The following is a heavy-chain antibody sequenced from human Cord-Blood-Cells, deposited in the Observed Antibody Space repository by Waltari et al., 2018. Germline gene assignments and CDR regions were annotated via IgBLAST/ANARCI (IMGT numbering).Heavy chain of an antibody. Sequence: QVQLQQWGAGLWQPSETLSLTCAVYGGAFSGYSWSRIRPPPGKGLEWIGEINHSGSTNYNPSLKSRVTISVDTSKNQFSLKLSSVTAADTAVYYCARTGYYDILTGYYFDYWGQGTLVTVSS. J-gene: IGHJ4*02. D-gene: IGHD3-9*01. V-gene: IGHV4-34*01. CDR3: ARTGYYDILTGYYFDY. CDR2: INHSGST. CDR1: GGAFSGYS.